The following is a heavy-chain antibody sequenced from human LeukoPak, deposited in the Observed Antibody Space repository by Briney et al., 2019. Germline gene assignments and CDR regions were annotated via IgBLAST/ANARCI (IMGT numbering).Heavy chain of an antibody. Sequence: PGGSLRLSCAASGFSFNNAWMNWGRQAPGKGLEWVGRIKSKTNGGTTEYAAPVKGRFTILRDDSKNTLYLQMNSLKTEDTAVYYCMLGSGRYDSGDFDYWGQGILVTVSS. CDR1: GFSFNNAW. J-gene: IGHJ4*02. D-gene: IGHD3-22*01. CDR3: MLGSGRYDSGDFDY. V-gene: IGHV3-15*07. CDR2: IKSKTNGGTT.